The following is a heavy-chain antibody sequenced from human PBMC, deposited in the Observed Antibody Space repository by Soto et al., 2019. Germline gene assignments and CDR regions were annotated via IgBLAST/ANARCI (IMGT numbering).Heavy chain of an antibody. V-gene: IGHV1-8*01. D-gene: IGHD5-18*01. Sequence: GASVKVSCKASGYTFTSYDINWVRQATGQGLEWMGWMNPNSGNTGYAQKFQGRVTMTRNTSISTAYMELSSLRSEDTAVYYCARDGYSYGTYYYYYYMDVWGKGTTVTVSS. J-gene: IGHJ6*03. CDR1: GYTFTSYD. CDR3: ARDGYSYGTYYYYYYMDV. CDR2: MNPNSGNT.